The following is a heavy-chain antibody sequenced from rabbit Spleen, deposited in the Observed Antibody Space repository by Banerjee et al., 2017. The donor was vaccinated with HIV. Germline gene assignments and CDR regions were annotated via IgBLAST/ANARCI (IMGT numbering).Heavy chain of an antibody. CDR3: ARDFAGSDVYTDFNL. D-gene: IGHD4-2*01. CDR1: GVDFSIYW. J-gene: IGHJ4*01. CDR2: IYTDNSGAT. Sequence: QSLEESGGDLVKPGASLTLTCTASGVDFSIYWICWVRQAPGKGLEWIACIYTDNSGATYYASWAKGRFTISRTTSTTVDLQMTSLTAADTATYFCARDFAGSDVYTDFNLWGPGTLVTVS. V-gene: IGHV1S40*01.